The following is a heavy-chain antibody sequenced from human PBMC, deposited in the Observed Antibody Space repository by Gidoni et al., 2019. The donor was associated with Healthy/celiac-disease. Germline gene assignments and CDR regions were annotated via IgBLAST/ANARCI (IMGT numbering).Heavy chain of an antibody. CDR2: ISPIFGTA. V-gene: IGHV1-69*06. CDR1: VGPFSSCA. CDR3: ATGPYYYDSSGYYYDY. D-gene: IGHD3-22*01. Sequence: QVHLVQSGAEVQKPGSSVKVSCTPSVGPFSSCAISWVRQAPGHGLAWMGGISPIFGTANYAQKFQGRVTITADKSTSTDYMELSSLRSEDTAVYYCATGPYYYDSSGYYYDYWGQGTLVTVSS. J-gene: IGHJ4*02.